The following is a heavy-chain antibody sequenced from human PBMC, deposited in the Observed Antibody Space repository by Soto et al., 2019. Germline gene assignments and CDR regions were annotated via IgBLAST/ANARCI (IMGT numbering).Heavy chain of an antibody. CDR1: GYTFTSYG. D-gene: IGHD6-13*01. V-gene: IGHV1-18*01. CDR2: ISAYNGNT. Sequence: ASVKVSCKASGYTFTSYGISWVRQAPGQGLEWMGWISAYNGNTNYAQKLQGRVTMTTDTSTSTAYMELRSLRSDDTAVYYCARDSRFNIGGSSWYGDNADYWGQGTLVTVSS. J-gene: IGHJ4*02. CDR3: ARDSRFNIGGSSWYGDNADY.